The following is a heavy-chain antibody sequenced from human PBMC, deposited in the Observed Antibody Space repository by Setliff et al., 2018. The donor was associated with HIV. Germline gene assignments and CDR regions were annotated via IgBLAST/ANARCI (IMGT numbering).Heavy chain of an antibody. V-gene: IGHV1-18*01. Sequence: ASVKVSCKASGYTFTSYGISWVRQAPGQGLEWMGWISAYNGNTNYAQKLQGRVTMTTDTSTSTAYMELRSLRSDDTAVYYCARDCAYDTLTGYYSPPDAFDIWGQGTMVTVSS. J-gene: IGHJ3*02. CDR1: GYTFTSYG. CDR2: ISAYNGNT. D-gene: IGHD3-9*01. CDR3: ARDCAYDTLTGYYSPPDAFDI.